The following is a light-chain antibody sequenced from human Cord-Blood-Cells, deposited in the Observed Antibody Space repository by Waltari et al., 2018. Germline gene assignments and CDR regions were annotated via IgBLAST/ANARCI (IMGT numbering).Light chain of an antibody. J-gene: IGLJ2*01. CDR1: SSDVGGYNY. V-gene: IGLV2-14*01. CDR2: EVS. Sequence: QSALTQPASVSGSPGQSITISCTGTSSDVGGYNYVPWYQQHPGKDPKIMIYEVSKRPSGVSNRFSGSKSGNTASLTISGLQAEDEADYYCSSYTSSSTYVVFGGGTKLTVL. CDR3: SSYTSSSTYVV.